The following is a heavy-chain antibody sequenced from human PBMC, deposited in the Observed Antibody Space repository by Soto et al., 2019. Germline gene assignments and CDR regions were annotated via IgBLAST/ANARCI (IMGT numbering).Heavy chain of an antibody. CDR1: GGTFSSYA. CDR2: IIPIFGTA. D-gene: IGHD5-18*01. CDR3: ARDPFRGYSYDHFDY. Sequence: GASVKVSCKASGGTFSSYAISWVRQAPGQGLEWMGGIIPIFGTANYAQKFQGRVTITADESTSTAYMELSSLRSEDTAVYYCARDPFRGYSYDHFDYWGQGTLVTVSS. J-gene: IGHJ4*02. V-gene: IGHV1-69*13.